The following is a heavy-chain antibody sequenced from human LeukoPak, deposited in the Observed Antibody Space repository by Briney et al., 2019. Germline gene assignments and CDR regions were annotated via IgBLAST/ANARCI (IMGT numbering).Heavy chain of an antibody. CDR2: IYYSGST. CDR1: GGSISSSSYY. CDR3: ARGRIAGRDSYYYYGMDV. D-gene: IGHD6-13*01. J-gene: IGHJ6*02. Sequence: SETLSLTCTVSGGSISSSSYYWGWIRQPPGKGLEWIGSIYYSGSTYYNPSLKSRVTISVDTSKNQFSLKLSSVTAADTAVYYCARGRIAGRDSYYYYGMDVWGQGTTVTVSS. V-gene: IGHV4-39*01.